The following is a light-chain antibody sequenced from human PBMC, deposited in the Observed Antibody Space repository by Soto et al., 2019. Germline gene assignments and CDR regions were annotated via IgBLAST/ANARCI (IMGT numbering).Light chain of an antibody. CDR3: QQLNTYPPT. CDR2: AAS. CDR1: QGISSF. J-gene: IGKJ1*01. Sequence: IQLTQSPSSLSASVGARVTVTCRASQGISSFLAWYQVKPGKAPNLLIYAASTLRSGVPSRFSGSGSATDFTLTISSLQPDDSATYYCQQLNTYPPTFGQGTKVDI. V-gene: IGKV1-9*01.